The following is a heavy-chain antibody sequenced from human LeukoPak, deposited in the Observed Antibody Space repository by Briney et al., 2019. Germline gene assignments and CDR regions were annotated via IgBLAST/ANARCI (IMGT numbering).Heavy chain of an antibody. CDR3: ARDSGYSYADDY. Sequence: PGGSLRLSCAASAFSFSSYGMHWVRQAPGKGLEWVSYITYNSGTIFYADSVKGRFTISRDNAKDSLYLQMSSLRDEDTAVYYCARDSGYSYADDYWGQGTLVTVSS. V-gene: IGHV3-48*02. J-gene: IGHJ4*02. CDR1: AFSFSSYG. CDR2: ITYNSGTI. D-gene: IGHD5-18*01.